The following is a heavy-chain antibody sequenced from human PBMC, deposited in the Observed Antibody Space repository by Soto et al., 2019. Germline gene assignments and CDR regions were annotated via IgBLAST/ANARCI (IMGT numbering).Heavy chain of an antibody. CDR2: IYSGGST. J-gene: IGHJ6*03. CDR1: GFTVSSNY. D-gene: IGHD2-2*01. V-gene: IGHV3-66*01. CDR3: ARSYCSSTSCYGDYYYYYMDV. Sequence: GGSLRLSCAASGFTVSSNYMSWVRQAPGKGLEWVSVIYSGGSTYYADSVKGRFTISRDNSKNTLYLQMNSLRAEDTAVYYCARSYCSSTSCYGDYYYYYMDVWGKGTTVTVSS.